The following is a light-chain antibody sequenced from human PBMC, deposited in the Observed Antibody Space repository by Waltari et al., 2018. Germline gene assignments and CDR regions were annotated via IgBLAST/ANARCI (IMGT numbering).Light chain of an antibody. V-gene: IGLV1-40*01. CDR1: SSNIRAGYV. CDR3: QSYDSSLSGFYV. CDR2: DNT. Sequence: QSVLTQPPSVSGAPGQRVTISCTGCSSNIRAGYVVHRYQKLPGTAPKLLIYDNTNRPSGFPDRFSCSKSGTSASLAITGLQAEDEADYYCQSYDSSLSGFYVFGTGTRVTVL. J-gene: IGLJ1*01.